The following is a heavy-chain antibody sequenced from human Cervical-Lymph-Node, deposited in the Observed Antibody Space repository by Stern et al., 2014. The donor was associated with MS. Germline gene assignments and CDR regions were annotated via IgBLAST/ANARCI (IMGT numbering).Heavy chain of an antibody. Sequence: QDQLVQSGAEVKKPGSSVKVSCKASGGTFSSQGISWVRQAPGQGLEWLGGIIPVFGAAHYAQKFQGRVTITADESTSTAYMELRSLRSEDTAVYYCARDEIGQTTTHYYYYGMDVWGQGTTVTVSS. CDR1: GGTFSSQG. V-gene: IGHV1-69*12. D-gene: IGHD1-1*01. CDR2: IIPVFGAA. J-gene: IGHJ6*02. CDR3: ARDEIGQTTTHYYYYGMDV.